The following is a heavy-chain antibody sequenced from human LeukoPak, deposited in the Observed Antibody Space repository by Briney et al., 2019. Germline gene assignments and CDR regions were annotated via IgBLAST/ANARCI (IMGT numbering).Heavy chain of an antibody. D-gene: IGHD2-2*01. CDR1: GGTFSSYA. CDR3: ASSSSDLYYYYYMDV. Sequence: SVKVSCKASGGTFSSYAISWVRQAPGQGLEWMGRIIPILGIANYAQKFQGRVTITADKSTSTAYMELSSLRSEDTAVYYCASSSSDLYYYYYMDVWGKGTTVTVSS. V-gene: IGHV1-69*04. J-gene: IGHJ6*03. CDR2: IIPILGIA.